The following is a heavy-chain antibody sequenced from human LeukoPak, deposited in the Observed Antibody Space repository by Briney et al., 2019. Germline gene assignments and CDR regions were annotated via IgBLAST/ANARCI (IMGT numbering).Heavy chain of an antibody. J-gene: IGHJ4*02. V-gene: IGHV4-34*01. Sequence: SETLSLTCAVYGGSFSGYYWSWIRQPPGKGLEWIGEINHSGSTNYNPSLKSRVAISVDTSKNQFSLKLSSVTAADTAVYYCARAVVRGTFDYWGQGTLVTVSS. CDR2: INHSGST. CDR3: ARAVVRGTFDY. CDR1: GGSFSGYY. D-gene: IGHD3-10*01.